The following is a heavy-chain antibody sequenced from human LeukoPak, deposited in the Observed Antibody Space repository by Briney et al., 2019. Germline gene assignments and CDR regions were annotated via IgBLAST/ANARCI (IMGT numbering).Heavy chain of an antibody. CDR1: GFTFSSYA. V-gene: IGHV3-23*01. D-gene: IGHD2-2*03. CDR2: ISGSGGST. CDR3: AKDYLDIVVVPAALDAFDI. Sequence: GGSLRLSCAASGFTFSSYAMSWVRQAPGKGLEWVSAISGSGGSTYYADSVKGRFTISRDNSKNTLYLQMNSLRAEDTAVYYCAKDYLDIVVVPAALDAFDIWGQGTMVTVSS. J-gene: IGHJ3*02.